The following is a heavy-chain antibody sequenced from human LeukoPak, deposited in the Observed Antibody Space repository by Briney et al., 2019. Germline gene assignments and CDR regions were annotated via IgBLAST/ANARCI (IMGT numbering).Heavy chain of an antibody. V-gene: IGHV3-74*01. D-gene: IGHD5-24*01. CDR1: GFSFNTYW. Sequence: GGSLRLSCAASGFSFNTYWMHWVRQAPGKGLVWISRVSSDGSRTNYADSVKGRLTISRDNAKNTHYLQMSSLRAEDTAVYYCTRDRVDGYISIDNWGQGTLVTVSS. J-gene: IGHJ4*02. CDR3: TRDRVDGYISIDN. CDR2: VSSDGSRT.